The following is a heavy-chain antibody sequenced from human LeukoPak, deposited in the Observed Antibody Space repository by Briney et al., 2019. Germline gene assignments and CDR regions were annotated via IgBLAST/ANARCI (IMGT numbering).Heavy chain of an antibody. J-gene: IGHJ4*02. CDR1: GFTFSSYA. D-gene: IGHD3-10*01. CDR2: ISSSGGST. Sequence: GWSLRISCAASGFTFSSYAMCWVRQAPGKGLEWVSDISSSGGSTYYADSVKGRFTISRDNSKNTLYLQMNSLRAEDTAVYYCAKGDSTTLLRPYYFDYWGQGTLVTVSS. V-gene: IGHV3-23*01. CDR3: AKGDSTTLLRPYYFDY.